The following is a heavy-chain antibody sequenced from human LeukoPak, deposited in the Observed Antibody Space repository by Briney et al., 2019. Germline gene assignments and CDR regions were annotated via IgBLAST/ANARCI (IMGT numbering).Heavy chain of an antibody. Sequence: GGSLRLSCAASGLTVSSNHMSWVRQAPGKGLEWVSVIYNGGHTNYADSVKGRFTISRDNSKNTLYLQMNSLRAEDTAVYYCARGGGTDYGDYWGQGTLVTVPS. V-gene: IGHV3-66*01. CDR2: IYNGGHT. J-gene: IGHJ4*02. CDR1: GLTVSSNH. D-gene: IGHD3-16*01. CDR3: ARGGGTDYGDY.